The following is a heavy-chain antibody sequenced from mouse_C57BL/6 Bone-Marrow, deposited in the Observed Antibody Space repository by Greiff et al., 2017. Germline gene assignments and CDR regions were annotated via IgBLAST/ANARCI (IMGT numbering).Heavy chain of an antibody. Sequence: EVQVVESGTVLARPGASVKMSCKTSGYTFTSYWMHWVKQRPGQGLEWIGAIYPGNSDTSSNQKFKGKAKLTAVTSASTAYMGLSSLTNEDSAVYYCTRRRGYYGSSYVAWFAYWGQGTLVTVSA. J-gene: IGHJ3*01. V-gene: IGHV1-5*01. CDR1: GYTFTSYW. CDR3: TRRRGYYGSSYVAWFAY. CDR2: IYPGNSDT. D-gene: IGHD1-1*01.